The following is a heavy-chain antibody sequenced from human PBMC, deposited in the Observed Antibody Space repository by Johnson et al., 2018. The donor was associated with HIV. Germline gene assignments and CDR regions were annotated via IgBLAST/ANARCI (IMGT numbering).Heavy chain of an antibody. J-gene: IGHJ3*02. CDR3: AKGGSSLSDDAFDI. V-gene: IGHV3-30*04. Sequence: QVLLVESGGGVVQPGRSLRLSCAASGFTFSSYAMHWVRQAPGKGLEWVAVISYDGSNKYYADSVKGRFTISRDNSKNTLYLQMNSLRAEDTAVYYCAKGGSSLSDDAFDIWGQGTMVTVSS. D-gene: IGHD6-6*01. CDR2: ISYDGSNK. CDR1: GFTFSSYA.